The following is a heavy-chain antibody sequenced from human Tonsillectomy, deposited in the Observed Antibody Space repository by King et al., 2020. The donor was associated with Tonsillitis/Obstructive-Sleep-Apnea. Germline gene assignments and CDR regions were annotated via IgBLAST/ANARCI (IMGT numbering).Heavy chain of an antibody. V-gene: IGHV3-23*04. D-gene: IGHD3-10*01. CDR3: AKDHHGTGSYYSGYLDV. J-gene: IGHJ6*03. Sequence: VQLVESGGGLVQPGGSLRLSCVASGFTFSRYAMSWARQAPGKGLEWVSSMTGSGESTYYAESVKGRFSISRDNSKNTLYLQMNSLRAEDTAVYYCAKDHHGTGSYYSGYLDVWGKGNPGTVSS. CDR1: GFTFSRYA. CDR2: MTGSGEST.